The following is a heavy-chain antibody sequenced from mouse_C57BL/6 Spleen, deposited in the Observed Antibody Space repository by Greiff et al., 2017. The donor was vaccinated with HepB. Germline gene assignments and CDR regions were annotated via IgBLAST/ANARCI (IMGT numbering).Heavy chain of an antibody. CDR2: IRNKANGYTT. D-gene: IGHD4-1*02. CDR1: GFTFTDYY. Sequence: EVNVVESGGGLVQPGGSLSLSCAASGFTFTDYYMSWVRQPPGKALEWLGFIRNKANGYTTEYSASVKGRFTISRDNSQSILYLQMNALRAEDSATCYCARYPTNWDGFDYWGQGTTLTVSS. CDR3: ARYPTNWDGFDY. J-gene: IGHJ2*01. V-gene: IGHV7-3*01.